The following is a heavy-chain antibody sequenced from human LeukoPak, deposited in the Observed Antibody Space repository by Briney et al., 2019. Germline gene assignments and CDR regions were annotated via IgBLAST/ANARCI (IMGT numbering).Heavy chain of an antibody. CDR1: GFTFSDYY. D-gene: IGHD4-23*01. CDR3: ARVRDYGGYYFDY. CDR2: ISSSGSTI. Sequence: GGSLRLSCAASGFTFSDYYMSWIRQAPGKGLEWVSYISSSGSTIYYADSVEGRFTISRDNAKNSLYLQMNSLRAEDTAVYYCARVRDYGGYYFDYWGQGTLVTVSS. J-gene: IGHJ4*02. V-gene: IGHV3-11*01.